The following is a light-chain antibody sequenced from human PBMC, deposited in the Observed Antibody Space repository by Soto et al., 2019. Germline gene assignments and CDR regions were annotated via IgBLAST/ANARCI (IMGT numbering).Light chain of an antibody. CDR1: QSVYSN. CDR3: HQYNSWPLT. J-gene: IGKJ4*01. V-gene: IGKV3-15*01. Sequence: EIVMTQSPATLSMSPGERATLSCRASQSVYSNLAWYQQKPGQTPRLLIYGSSTRATGIPARFSGGGSGTEFTLAIGSLQSEDFAVYYCHQYNSWPLTFGGGTKVEIK. CDR2: GSS.